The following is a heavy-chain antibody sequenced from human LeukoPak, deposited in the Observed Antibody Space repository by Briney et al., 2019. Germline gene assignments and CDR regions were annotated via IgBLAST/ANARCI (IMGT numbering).Heavy chain of an antibody. J-gene: IGHJ6*02. CDR2: IYSGGST. D-gene: IGHD4-17*01. V-gene: IGHV3-53*01. CDR3: ARDRHDDYGDYYGMDV. Sequence: GGSLRLSCAASGFTFSSNYMSWVRQAPGKGLEWVSVIYSGGSTYYADSVRGRFTISRDNSKNTLYLQMNSLRAEDTAVYYCARDRHDDYGDYYGMDVWGQGTTVTVSS. CDR1: GFTFSSNY.